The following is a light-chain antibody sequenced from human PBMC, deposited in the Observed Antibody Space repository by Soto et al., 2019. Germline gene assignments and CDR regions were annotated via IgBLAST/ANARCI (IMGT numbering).Light chain of an antibody. CDR1: SSDVGGYNY. Sequence: QSALTQPASVSGSPGQSITISCTGTSSDVGGYNYVSWYQQHPGKAPKLMIYDVSNRPSGVSNRFSGSKSGNTASLTISGLQAEGEADYFCSSYTSSSAPSAVFGGGTQLTVL. CDR3: SSYTSSSAPSAV. V-gene: IGLV2-14*01. J-gene: IGLJ7*01. CDR2: DVS.